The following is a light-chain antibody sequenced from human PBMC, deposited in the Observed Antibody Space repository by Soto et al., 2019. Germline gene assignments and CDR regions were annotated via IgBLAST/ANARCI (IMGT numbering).Light chain of an antibody. Sequence: QSVLTQPPSASGSPGQSVTISCTGTSSDVGGYNYVSWYQQHPGKAPKLMIYAVSKRPSGVPDRFTRSKSGNSAYLAVSGLQAEDAADYYCSSYAGSTNFGAVVFGGGTKLTVL. V-gene: IGLV2-8*01. CDR2: AVS. CDR1: SSDVGGYNY. J-gene: IGLJ2*01. CDR3: SSYAGSTNFGAVV.